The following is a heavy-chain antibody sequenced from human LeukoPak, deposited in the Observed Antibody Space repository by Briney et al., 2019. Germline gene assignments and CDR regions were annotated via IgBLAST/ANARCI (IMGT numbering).Heavy chain of an antibody. J-gene: IGHJ4*02. CDR3: ARSSGAVAKDFDY. D-gene: IGHD6-19*01. CDR1: GYAFTSYD. Sequence: ASVKVSCKASGYAFTSYDINWVRQATGQGLEWMGWMNPNSGNTGYAQKFQGRVTMTRNTSISTAYMELSSLRSEDTAVYYCARSSGAVAKDFDYWGQGTLVTVSS. CDR2: MNPNSGNT. V-gene: IGHV1-8*01.